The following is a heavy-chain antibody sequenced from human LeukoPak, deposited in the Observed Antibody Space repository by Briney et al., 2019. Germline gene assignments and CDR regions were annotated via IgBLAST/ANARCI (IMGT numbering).Heavy chain of an antibody. CDR1: GGSISSSSYY. V-gene: IGHV4-39*07. J-gene: IGHJ4*02. CDR3: ASLENYYGSGSYYNGFDY. CDR2: IYYSGST. Sequence: PSATLSLTCTVSGGSISSSSYYWGWIRQPPGKGREWIGSIYYSGSTYYNPSLKSRVTISVDTSKNQFSLKLSSVTAADTAVYYCASLENYYGSGSYYNGFDYWGQGTLVTVSS. D-gene: IGHD3-10*01.